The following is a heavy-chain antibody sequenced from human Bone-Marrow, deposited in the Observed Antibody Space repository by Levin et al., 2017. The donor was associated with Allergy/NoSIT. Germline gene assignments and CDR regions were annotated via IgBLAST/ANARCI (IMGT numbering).Heavy chain of an antibody. CDR2: IYSSGNS. CDR1: GSSISNYY. Sequence: SETLSLICTVSGSSISNYYWGWIRQPPGTGLEWVGYIYSSGNSNYNPSLKSRVTISADTSKNQVSLKMTSVTAADTAVYYCARAFTSSWYNGVGVWGKGTAVTVSS. J-gene: IGHJ6*04. CDR3: ARAFTSSWYNGVGV. V-gene: IGHV4-59*01. D-gene: IGHD6-13*01.